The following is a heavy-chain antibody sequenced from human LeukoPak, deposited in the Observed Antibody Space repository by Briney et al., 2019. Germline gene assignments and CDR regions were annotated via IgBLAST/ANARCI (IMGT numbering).Heavy chain of an antibody. CDR2: INAYNGNT. V-gene: IGHV1-18*01. D-gene: IGHD1-1*01. Sequence: GASVNVSCKASGYTFSSYGFSWVRQAPGQGPEGMGWINAYNGNTNYAQNLQGRVTMTTDTSTSTAYMELRSLRSDDTAAYYCARRQGTTLNFDYWGQGTLVTVSS. CDR1: GYTFSSYG. J-gene: IGHJ4*02. CDR3: ARRQGTTLNFDY.